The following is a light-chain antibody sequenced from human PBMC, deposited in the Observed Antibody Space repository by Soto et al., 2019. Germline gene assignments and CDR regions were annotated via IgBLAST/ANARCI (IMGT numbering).Light chain of an antibody. CDR3: QQYHTYWT. V-gene: IGKV1-5*01. Sequence: DIHMTQSPSNLSASVGDRVTITCRASQSISYWLAWYQQKPGKAPKVLIYHASSLESGVPSRFSGSGYGTEFTLTINSLQPDDLSTYYCQQYHTYWTFGEGTKVDIK. CDR2: HAS. CDR1: QSISYW. J-gene: IGKJ1*01.